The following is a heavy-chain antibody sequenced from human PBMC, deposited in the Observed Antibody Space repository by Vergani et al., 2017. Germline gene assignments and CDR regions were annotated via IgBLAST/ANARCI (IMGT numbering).Heavy chain of an antibody. J-gene: IGHJ5*02. CDR2: IISIFGTA. D-gene: IGHD6-6*01. V-gene: IGHV1-69*01. Sequence: QVQLVQSGAEVKKPGSSVKVSCKASGGTFSSYAISWVRQAPGQGLEWMGGIISIFGTANYAQKFQGRVTITADESTSTAYMELSRLRSDDTAVYYCARDGEYSSSSLLSWFDPWGQGTLVTVSS. CDR1: GGTFSSYA. CDR3: ARDGEYSSSSLLSWFDP.